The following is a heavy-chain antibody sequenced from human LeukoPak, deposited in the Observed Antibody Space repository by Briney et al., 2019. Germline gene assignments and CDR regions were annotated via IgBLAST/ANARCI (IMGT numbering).Heavy chain of an antibody. Sequence: PGGSLRLSCAASGFTFSNAWMSWVRQAPGKGLELVGFIRSKAYGGTTEYAASVKGRFTISRDDSKSIAYLQMNSLKTDDTAVYYCTSRELLFFWGQGTLVTVSS. CDR2: IRSKAYGGTT. D-gene: IGHD1-26*01. J-gene: IGHJ4*02. V-gene: IGHV3-49*04. CDR1: GFTFSNAW. CDR3: TSRELLFF.